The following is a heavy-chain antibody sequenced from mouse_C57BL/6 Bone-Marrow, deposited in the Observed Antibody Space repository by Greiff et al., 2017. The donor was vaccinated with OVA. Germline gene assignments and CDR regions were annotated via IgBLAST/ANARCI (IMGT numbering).Heavy chain of an antibody. D-gene: IGHD1-1*01. Sequence: VQLQQSGAELVKPGASVKLSCKASGYTFTSYWMQWVKQRPGQGLEWIGEIDPSDSYTNYNQKFKGKATLTVDTSSSTAYMQLSSLTAEDSAVYYCARDRGTVPHWYFDVWGTGTTVTVSS. V-gene: IGHV1-50*01. CDR3: ARDRGTVPHWYFDV. CDR1: GYTFTSYW. CDR2: IDPSDSYT. J-gene: IGHJ1*03.